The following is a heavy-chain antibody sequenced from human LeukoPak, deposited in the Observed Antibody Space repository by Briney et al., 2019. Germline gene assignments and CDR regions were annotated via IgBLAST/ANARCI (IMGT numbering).Heavy chain of an antibody. D-gene: IGHD3-9*01. Sequence: SQTLSLTCTVSGRSISSGGYYWSWIRQHPGKGLEWIGYIYYSGSTYYNPSLKSRVTISVDTSKNQFSLKLSSVTAADTAVYYCARDRSGPHYDILTGYSSNWFDPWGQGTLVTVSS. V-gene: IGHV4-31*03. CDR3: ARDRSGPHYDILTGYSSNWFDP. CDR2: IYYSGST. CDR1: GRSISSGGYY. J-gene: IGHJ5*02.